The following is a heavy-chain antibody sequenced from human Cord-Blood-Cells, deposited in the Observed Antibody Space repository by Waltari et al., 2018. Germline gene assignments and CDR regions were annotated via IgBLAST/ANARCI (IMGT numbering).Heavy chain of an antibody. Sequence: QVQLVESGGGVVQPGRSLRLSCVASGFTFSSYGMHWVRQAPGKGLEWVAVIWYDGSNKYYAASVKGRFTISRDNSKNTLYLQMNSLGAEDTAVYYCARDYYGSGSYLYYYYYGMDVWGQGTTVTVSS. J-gene: IGHJ6*02. D-gene: IGHD3-10*01. V-gene: IGHV3-33*01. CDR2: IWYDGSNK. CDR1: GFTFSSYG. CDR3: ARDYYGSGSYLYYYYYGMDV.